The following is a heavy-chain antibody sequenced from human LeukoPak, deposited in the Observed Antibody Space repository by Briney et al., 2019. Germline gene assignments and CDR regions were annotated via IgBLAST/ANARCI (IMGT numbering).Heavy chain of an antibody. Sequence: PGGSLRLSCAASGFTFSSYAMSWVRQAPGKGLVWVSRIDTDGKTTTYADSVKGRFTISRDNAKNMLYLQMNSLRVEDTAAYYCVRDKDGYNFWGQGTLVSVSS. V-gene: IGHV3-74*01. CDR3: VRDKDGYNF. CDR1: GFTFSSYA. CDR2: IDTDGKTT. J-gene: IGHJ4*02. D-gene: IGHD5-24*01.